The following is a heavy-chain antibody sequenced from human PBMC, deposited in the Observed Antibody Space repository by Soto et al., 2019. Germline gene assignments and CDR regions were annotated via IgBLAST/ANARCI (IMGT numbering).Heavy chain of an antibody. J-gene: IGHJ4*02. V-gene: IGHV1-69*13. D-gene: IGHD6-13*01. CDR3: ARVEGAAAGTGY. CDR2: IIPIFGTA. CDR1: GGTFSSYA. Sequence: ASVKVSCKASGGTFSSYAISWVRQAPGQGLEWMGGIIPIFGTANYAQKFQGRVTITADESTSTAYMELSSLRSEDTAVYYCARVEGAAAGTGYWGQGTVVTVSS.